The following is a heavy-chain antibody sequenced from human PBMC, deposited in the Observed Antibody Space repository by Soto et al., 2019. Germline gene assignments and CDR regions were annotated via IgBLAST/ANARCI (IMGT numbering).Heavy chain of an antibody. CDR1: GYSFTSYD. D-gene: IGHD1-7*01. J-gene: IGHJ4*02. CDR2: MNPNSGNT. CDR3: ATANLVAQPYNWNYY. V-gene: IGHV1-8*01. Sequence: ASVKVSCKASGYSFTSYDINWVRQATGQGLEWMGWMNPNSGNTGYAQKFQGRVTMTADTSTDTAYMELSSLRSEDTAVYYCATANLVAQPYNWNYYWGQGTLVTVSS.